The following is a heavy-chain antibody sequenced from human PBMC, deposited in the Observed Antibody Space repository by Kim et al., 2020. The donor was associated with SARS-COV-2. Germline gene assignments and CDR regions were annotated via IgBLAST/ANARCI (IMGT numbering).Heavy chain of an antibody. D-gene: IGHD2-2*01. V-gene: IGHV4-39*01. J-gene: IGHJ4*02. CDR2: T. CDR3: ARDIVVVPAAL. Sequence: TYYTPSLKSRVTISVDTSKNQFSLKLSSVTAADTAVYYCARDIVVVPAALWGQGTLVTVSS.